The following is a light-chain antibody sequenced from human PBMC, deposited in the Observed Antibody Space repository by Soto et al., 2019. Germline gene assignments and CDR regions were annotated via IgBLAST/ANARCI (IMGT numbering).Light chain of an antibody. J-gene: IGKJ5*01. CDR1: QDIGDW. V-gene: IGKV1-12*01. CDR3: QQYSNWPPIT. CDR2: AAS. Sequence: DIQMTQSPSSVSASVGDRVSITCRASQDIGDWLAWYQQKPGKAPKLLVYAASSLQSGVPSRFSGSGSGTDFTLTISSLQSEDFAVYYCQQYSNWPPITFGQGTRLEIK.